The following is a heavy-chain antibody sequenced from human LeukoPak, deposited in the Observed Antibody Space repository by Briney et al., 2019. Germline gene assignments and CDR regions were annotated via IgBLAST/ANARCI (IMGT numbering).Heavy chain of an antibody. Sequence: SETLSLTCTVSGGSISSYYWSWIRQPPGKGLEWIGYIYYSGSTNYNPSLKSRVTISVDTSKYQFSLKLSSVTAADTAVYYCAREFGGGMDVWGQGTTVTVSS. J-gene: IGHJ6*02. V-gene: IGHV4-59*01. D-gene: IGHD3-10*01. CDR2: IYYSGST. CDR1: GGSISSYY. CDR3: AREFGGGMDV.